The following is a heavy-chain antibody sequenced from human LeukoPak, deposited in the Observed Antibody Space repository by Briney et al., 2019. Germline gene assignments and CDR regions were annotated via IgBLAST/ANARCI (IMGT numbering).Heavy chain of an antibody. Sequence: SETLSLTCAVYGGSFSGYYWSWIRQPPGKGLEWIGEINHSASTNYNPSLKSRVTISVDTSKNQFSLKLSSVTAADTAVYYCARGGVTAARPLDYWGQGTLVTVSS. V-gene: IGHV4-34*01. CDR2: INHSAST. J-gene: IGHJ4*02. CDR1: GGSFSGYY. CDR3: ARGGVTAARPLDY. D-gene: IGHD6-6*01.